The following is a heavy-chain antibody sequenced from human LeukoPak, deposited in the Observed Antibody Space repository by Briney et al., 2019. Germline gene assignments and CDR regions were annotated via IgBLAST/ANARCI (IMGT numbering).Heavy chain of an antibody. CDR1: GFTVSSYA. Sequence: PGGSLRLSCAASGFTVSSYAMSWTRQAPGKGPQLISGSSGDGGRTYYADSAKGRFTIFRDNPKNTLNLQMTGLRGEDTAVYYCAKAYTFGGAIVRFADDWGQGTLVTVSS. J-gene: IGHJ4*02. V-gene: IGHV3-23*01. CDR3: AKAYTFGGAIVRFADD. D-gene: IGHD3-16*02. CDR2: SSGDGGRT.